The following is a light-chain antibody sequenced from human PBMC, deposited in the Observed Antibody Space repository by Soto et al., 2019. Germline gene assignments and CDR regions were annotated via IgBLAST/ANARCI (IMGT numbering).Light chain of an antibody. V-gene: IGKV3-20*01. J-gene: IGKJ1*01. CDR1: QSVSSSY. CDR3: QQYGSSLLWT. CDR2: GAS. Sequence: EIVLTQSPGTLSLSPVERATLSCRASQSVSSSYLAWYQQKPGQAPRLLIYGASSRATGIPDRFSGSGSGTDFTLTISRLEPEDFAVYYCQQYGSSLLWTFGQGTKVDI.